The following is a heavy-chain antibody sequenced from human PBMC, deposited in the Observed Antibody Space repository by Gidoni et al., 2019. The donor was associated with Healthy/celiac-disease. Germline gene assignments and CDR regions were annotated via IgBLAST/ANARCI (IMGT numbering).Heavy chain of an antibody. CDR2: MIWNSGSI. D-gene: IGHD2-21*02. V-gene: IGHV3-9*01. CDR3: AKGKGPIVVVTAARDNWFDP. Sequence: EVQLVESGGGLVQPGRSLRPSCAAPGCTFDDYAMHWVRQAPGKGLEWVSGMIWNSGSIGYADSVKGRFTISRDNAKNSLYLQMNSLRAEDTALYYCAKGKGPIVVVTAARDNWFDPWGQGTLVTVSS. CDR1: GCTFDDYA. J-gene: IGHJ5*02.